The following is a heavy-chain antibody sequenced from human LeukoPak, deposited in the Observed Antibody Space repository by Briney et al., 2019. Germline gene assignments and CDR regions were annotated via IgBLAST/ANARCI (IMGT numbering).Heavy chain of an antibody. CDR1: GFSFSHAW. J-gene: IGHJ4*02. D-gene: IGHD6-19*01. CDR3: TTSPQWLEN. V-gene: IGHV3-15*01. CDR2: IQSETDGGTT. Sequence: GGSLRLSCAASGFSFSHAWMTWVRQAPWEGLEWIGRIQSETDGGTTDYAAPVKGRFTISRDDSKNMLYLQMNSLKNEDTAVYYCTTSPQWLENWGQGTLVTVS.